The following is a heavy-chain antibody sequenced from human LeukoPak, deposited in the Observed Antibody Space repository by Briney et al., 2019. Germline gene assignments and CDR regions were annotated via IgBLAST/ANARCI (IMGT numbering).Heavy chain of an antibody. V-gene: IGHV3-7*05. CDR3: AREWWYLDY. CDR1: GFTSTPIP. D-gene: IGHD2-15*01. J-gene: IGHJ4*02. Sequence: GGPLGPSCEASGFTSTPIPRTGSQQAPGRGLEWVARIKEDGSDTYYVDSVKGRFTISRDKAKKTVYLQMNSLRVEDTAVYYCAREWWYLDYWGQGTLVTVSS. CDR2: IKEDGSDT.